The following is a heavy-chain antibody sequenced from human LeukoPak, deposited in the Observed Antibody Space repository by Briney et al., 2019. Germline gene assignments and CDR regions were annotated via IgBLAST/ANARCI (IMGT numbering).Heavy chain of an antibody. CDR3: ARDSRVAGDY. D-gene: IGHD2-15*01. CDR2: INPNSGDT. V-gene: IGHV1-2*06. CDR1: GYTFTDYY. J-gene: IGHJ4*02. Sequence: ASVKVSCKASGYTFTDYYIHLVRQAPGQGLEWMGRINPNSGDTSFAQKFRGRVTMTRDTSVSTAYMELGRLTSGDSAIYYCARDSRVAGDYWGQGTLVTVSS.